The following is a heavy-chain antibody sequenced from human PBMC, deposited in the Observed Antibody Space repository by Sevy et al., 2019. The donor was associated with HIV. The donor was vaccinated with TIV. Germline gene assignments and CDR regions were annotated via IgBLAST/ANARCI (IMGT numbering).Heavy chain of an antibody. CDR2: IIPIFGTA. CDR1: GGTFSSYA. J-gene: IGHJ3*02. D-gene: IGHD3-22*01. V-gene: IGHV1-69*13. CDR3: ARRKEYYDSSGYYYESAFDI. Sequence: ASLKVSCKASGGTFSSYAISWVRQAPGQGLEWMGGIIPIFGTANYEQKFQGRVTITADESTSTAYMELSSLRSEDTAVYYCARRKEYYDSSGYYYESAFDIWGQGTMVTVSS.